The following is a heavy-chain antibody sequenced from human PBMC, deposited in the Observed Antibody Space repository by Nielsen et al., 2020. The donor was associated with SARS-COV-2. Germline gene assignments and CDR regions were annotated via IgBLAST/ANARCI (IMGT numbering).Heavy chain of an antibody. CDR1: GFTISSSF. CDR3: AKVNTILMIYATSGALHY. Sequence: GESLKISCGASGFTISSSFMSWVRQAAGKGLDWVSVIYTDGSTSHADSVKGRFTISRDNSKNTLYLQMNSLRAEDTAVYYCAKVNTILMIYATSGALHYWGHGTQVTVSS. D-gene: IGHD2-8*01. V-gene: IGHV3-66*01. CDR2: IYTDGST. J-gene: IGHJ4*01.